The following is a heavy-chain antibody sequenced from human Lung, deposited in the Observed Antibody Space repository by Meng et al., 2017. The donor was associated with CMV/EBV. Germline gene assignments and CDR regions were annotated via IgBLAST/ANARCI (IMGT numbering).Heavy chain of an antibody. CDR1: EFTFSAYG. V-gene: IGHV3-33*01. D-gene: IGHD3-16*01. CDR2: IWPDGTNK. CDR3: ARPSSYPGPFDL. Sequence: GESXKISXLASEFTFSAYGMHWVRQSPVKGLEWVAAIWPDGTNKFYSNSVKGRFTISRENSKNLLYLQMNSLRAEDTAVYYCARPSSYPGPFDLWGRGTLVTVSS. J-gene: IGHJ2*01.